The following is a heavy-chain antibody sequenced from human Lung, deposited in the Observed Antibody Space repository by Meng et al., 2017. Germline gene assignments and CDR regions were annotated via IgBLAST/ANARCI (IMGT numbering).Heavy chain of an antibody. CDR1: GWSFSDYY. V-gene: IGHV4-34*01. CDR3: ARGPTTMAHDFDY. CDR2: INHSGST. D-gene: IGHD4-11*01. J-gene: IGHJ4*02. Sequence: QVQLHKWGAGLLKPSETLSLTCVVSGWSFSDYYWSWIRQPPGKGLEWIGEINHSGSTNYNPSLESRATISVDTSQNNLSLKLSSVTAADSAVYYCARGPTTMAHDFDYWGQGTLVTVSS.